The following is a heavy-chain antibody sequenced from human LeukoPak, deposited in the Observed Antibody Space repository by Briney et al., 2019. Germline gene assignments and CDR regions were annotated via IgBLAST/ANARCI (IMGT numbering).Heavy chain of an antibody. CDR1: GFTFSDYY. CDR2: ISSSSNI. V-gene: IGHV3-69-1*01. D-gene: IGHD2-15*01. Sequence: GGPLRLSCAASGFTFSDYYMNWVRQAPGKGLEWVYSISSSSNIYYADSVKGRFTISRDNAKNSLYLQMNSLRAEDTAVYYCARDRPRVVVVAATPLLGYFDYWGQGTLVTVSS. J-gene: IGHJ4*02. CDR3: ARDRPRVVVVAATPLLGYFDY.